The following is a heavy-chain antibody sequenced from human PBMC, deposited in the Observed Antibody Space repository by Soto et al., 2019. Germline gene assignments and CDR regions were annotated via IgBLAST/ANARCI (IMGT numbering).Heavy chain of an antibody. CDR2: ISADGINT. J-gene: IGHJ4*02. Sequence: EVQLLESGGGLIQPGGSLRLSCAASGFTISISGMSWVRPAPGKGLEWVSAISADGINTYYAEPVGGRFTASGDNSESGPYFQTSGPRAENTAVNYCVQGDSYGRGALGTVVTVSS. CDR3: VQGDSYGR. CDR1: GFTISISG. D-gene: IGHD3-16*01. V-gene: IGHV3-23*01.